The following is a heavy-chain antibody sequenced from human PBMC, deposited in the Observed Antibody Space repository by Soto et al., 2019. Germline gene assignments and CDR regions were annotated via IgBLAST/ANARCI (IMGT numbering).Heavy chain of an antibody. CDR1: GFTFSSYA. CDR3: AKLEVVVVPAAPGCCFDY. Sequence: GGSLRLSCAASGFTFSSYAMSWVRQAPGKGLEWVSAISGSGGSTYYADSVKGRFTISRDNSKNTLYLQMNSLRAEDTAVYYCAKLEVVVVPAAPGCCFDYWGQGTLVTVS. J-gene: IGHJ4*02. CDR2: ISGSGGST. D-gene: IGHD2-2*01. V-gene: IGHV3-23*01.